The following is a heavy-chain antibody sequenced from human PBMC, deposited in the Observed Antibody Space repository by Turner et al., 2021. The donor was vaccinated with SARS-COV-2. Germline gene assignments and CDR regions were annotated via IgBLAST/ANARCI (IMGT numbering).Heavy chain of an antibody. D-gene: IGHD5-18*01. V-gene: IGHV4-39*01. CDR3: ARLMDTAMDYYGTDV. Sequence: QLQLQESGPGLVKPSETLSLTCTVSGGSISSRSSYWGWIRQPPGKGLSWIGNIYCSGSAYYNPSLQSRVTISVDPSKNQFSLKLTSVTAADTAVYYCARLMDTAMDYYGTDVWGQGTTVTVSS. J-gene: IGHJ6*02. CDR2: IYCSGSA. CDR1: GGSISSRSSY.